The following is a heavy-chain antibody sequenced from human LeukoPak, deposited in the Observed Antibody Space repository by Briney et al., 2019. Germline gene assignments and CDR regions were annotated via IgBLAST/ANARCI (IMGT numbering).Heavy chain of an antibody. CDR1: GFTFSSYW. Sequence: GGSLRLSCAASGFTFSSYWMHWVRQAPGKGLVWVSRINSDGSRTTYADSVKGRFTISRDNAKNTLYLQMNSLRAEDTAVYCCARVGARLGAFDIWGQGTMVTVSS. J-gene: IGHJ3*02. V-gene: IGHV3-74*01. CDR3: ARVGARLGAFDI. D-gene: IGHD6-25*01. CDR2: INSDGSRT.